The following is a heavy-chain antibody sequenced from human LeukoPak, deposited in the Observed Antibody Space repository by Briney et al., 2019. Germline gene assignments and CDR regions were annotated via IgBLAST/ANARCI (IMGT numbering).Heavy chain of an antibody. J-gene: IGHJ4*02. V-gene: IGHV3-53*01. CDR3: AREGDGYRTTGYFDY. CDR1: GFTVSSNY. CDR2: IYSGAST. Sequence: PGGSLRLSCAASGFTVSSNYMSWVRQAPGKGLEWVSVIYSGASTYYADSVKGRFTISRDNSKNTLYLQMNSLRAEDTAVYYCAREGDGYRTTGYFDYWGQGTLVTVSS. D-gene: IGHD5-24*01.